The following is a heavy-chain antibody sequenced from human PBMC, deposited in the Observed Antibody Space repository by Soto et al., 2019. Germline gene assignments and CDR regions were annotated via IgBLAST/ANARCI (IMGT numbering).Heavy chain of an antibody. Sequence: SETLSLTCAVYGGSFSGYYWSWIRQPPGKGLEWIGEINHSGSTNYNPSLKSRVTISVDTSKNQFSLKLSSVTAADTAVYYCARVGLSNWFDPWGQGTLVTVSS. J-gene: IGHJ5*02. CDR3: ARVGLSNWFDP. V-gene: IGHV4-34*01. D-gene: IGHD3-16*01. CDR2: INHSGST. CDR1: GGSFSGYY.